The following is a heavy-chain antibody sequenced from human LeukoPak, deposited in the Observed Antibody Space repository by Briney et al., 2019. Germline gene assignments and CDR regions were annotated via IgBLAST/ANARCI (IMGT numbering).Heavy chain of an antibody. J-gene: IGHJ6*02. Sequence: GGSLRLSCAASGFTVSSNYMSWVRQAPGKGLEWVSYIGSITDGITRYADSVKGRFTISRDNAKNSLYLQMNSLRAEDTAVYYCAIPPLSGTGSSRPLAGVDAWGQGTTVTVSS. D-gene: IGHD3-10*01. CDR3: AIPPLSGTGSSRPLAGVDA. V-gene: IGHV3-11*06. CDR2: IGSITDGIT. CDR1: GFTVSSNY.